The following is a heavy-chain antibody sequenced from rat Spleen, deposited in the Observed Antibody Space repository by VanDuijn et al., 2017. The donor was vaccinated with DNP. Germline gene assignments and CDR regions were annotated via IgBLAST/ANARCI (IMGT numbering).Heavy chain of an antibody. V-gene: IGHV5S13*01. CDR2: ITNSGDSS. CDR1: GFTFSNYG. CDR3: AREEGPYPSYVYYGLLPDY. D-gene: IGHD1-6*01. J-gene: IGHJ2*01. Sequence: EVQLVESGGGLVQPGRSLKLSCAASGFTFSNYGMAWVRQAPTKGLEWVASITNSGDSSYYSDSVKGRFTISRDNAKSTLYLQMDSLRSEDTATYYCAREEGPYPSYVYYGLLPDYWGQGVMVTVSS.